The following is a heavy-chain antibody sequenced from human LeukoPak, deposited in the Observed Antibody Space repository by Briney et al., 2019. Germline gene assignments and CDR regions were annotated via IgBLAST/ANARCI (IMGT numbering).Heavy chain of an antibody. CDR1: GFTFDDYA. CDR2: ISWNSGSI. CDR3: ARIVVVPAAMGGVYYYYYYMDV. V-gene: IGHV3-9*01. Sequence: PGGSLRLSCAASGFTFDDYAMHWVRQAPGKGLEWVSGISWNSGSIGYADSVKGRFTISRDNAKNSLYLQMNSLRAEDTAVYYCARIVVVPAAMGGVYYYYYYMDVWGKGTTVTVSS. J-gene: IGHJ6*03. D-gene: IGHD2-2*01.